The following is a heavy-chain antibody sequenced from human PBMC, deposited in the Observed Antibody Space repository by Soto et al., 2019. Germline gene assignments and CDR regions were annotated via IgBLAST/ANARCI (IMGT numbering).Heavy chain of an antibody. V-gene: IGHV3-53*04. Sequence: GGSLRLSCAASGFTVSSNYMSWVRQAPGKGLEWVSVIYSGGSTYYSDSVTGRFSISRSNSKNTLYLQMNSLGAEDTAVYYCARDQRGYYYYYLDDWGQGTTVTVSS. CDR2: IYSGGST. CDR1: GFTVSSNY. J-gene: IGHJ6*03. D-gene: IGHD6-25*01. CDR3: ARDQRGYYYYYLDD.